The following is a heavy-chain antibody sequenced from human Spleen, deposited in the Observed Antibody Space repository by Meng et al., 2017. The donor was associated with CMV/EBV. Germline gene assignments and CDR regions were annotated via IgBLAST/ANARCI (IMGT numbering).Heavy chain of an antibody. J-gene: IGHJ4*02. Sequence: GESLKISCSASGFTFGEYALSWVRQAPGKGLGWVSSINSDGSAIYYADSVKGRFTISRDNAETALNLQMNSLRAEDTGVYYCARDFWTGYYQNLDSWGQGTLVTVSS. CDR2: INSDGSAI. CDR3: ARDFWTGYYQNLDS. CDR1: GFTFGEYA. D-gene: IGHD3/OR15-3a*01. V-gene: IGHV3-11*01.